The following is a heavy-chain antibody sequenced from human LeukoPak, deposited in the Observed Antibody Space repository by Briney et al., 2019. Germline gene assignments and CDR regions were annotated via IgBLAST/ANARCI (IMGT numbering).Heavy chain of an antibody. CDR2: IDTGGRYI. Sequence: GGCLRLSCTASGFTFTSNGMDWVRHAPGKGREWGSFIDTGGRYIYYRHSLKSRVTISRDNAKNQLSLQMNGVSAADTAVYYCARGRSITLLRGLAMSDGFYIWGQEAMVTVS. CDR3: ARGRSITLLRGLAMSDGFYI. D-gene: IGHD3-10*01. V-gene: IGHV3-21*01. J-gene: IGHJ3*02. CDR1: GFTFTSNG.